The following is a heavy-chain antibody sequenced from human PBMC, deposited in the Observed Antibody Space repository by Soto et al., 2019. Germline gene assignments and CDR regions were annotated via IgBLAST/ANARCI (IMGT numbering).Heavy chain of an antibody. CDR1: GGPFSSYA. D-gene: IGHD3-10*01. J-gene: IGHJ3*01. CDR3: ARGGYSFGSGSLLVAAFEV. CDR2: IIPIFGPP. Sequence: QVQLVQSGAEVKKPGSSVKVSCKASGGPFSSYAFSWVRQAPGQGLEWMGGIIPIFGPPNPAQKSQGRVAISAGEAPSTAYRALSRLRFEYSAIYSWARGGYSFGSGSLLVAAFEVWGQGTKVIVSS. V-gene: IGHV1-69*01.